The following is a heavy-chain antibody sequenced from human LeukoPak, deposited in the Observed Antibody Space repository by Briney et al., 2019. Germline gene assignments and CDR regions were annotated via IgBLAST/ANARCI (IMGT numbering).Heavy chain of an antibody. D-gene: IGHD7-27*01. CDR3: AGTQHGELDY. CDR1: DGSVSGYY. CDR2: IHTSGST. Sequence: SETLSLTCTVSDGSVSGYYWIWVRQPAGKGLEWIGRIHTSGSTNYNPSLKSRVTMSLDTSKNQFSLRLTSVTAADTAVFYCAGTQHGELDYWGQGALVTVSS. J-gene: IGHJ4*02. V-gene: IGHV4-4*07.